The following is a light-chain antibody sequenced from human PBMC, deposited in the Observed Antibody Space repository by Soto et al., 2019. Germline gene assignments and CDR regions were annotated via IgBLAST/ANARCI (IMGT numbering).Light chain of an antibody. CDR2: GAS. CDR3: QQYGRSPYT. CDR1: QSVSSSY. J-gene: IGKJ2*01. Sequence: EIVLTQSPGTLSLSPGERATLSCRASQSVSSSYLAWYQQRPGPAPPLLIYGASTRATGIPDRFSASGSGTDFTLTISRLEPEDFAVYYCQQYGRSPYTFGQGTRLDIK. V-gene: IGKV3-20*01.